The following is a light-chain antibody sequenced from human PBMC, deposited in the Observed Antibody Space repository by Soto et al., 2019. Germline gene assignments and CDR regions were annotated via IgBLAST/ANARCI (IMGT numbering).Light chain of an antibody. J-gene: IGKJ1*01. V-gene: IGKV1-5*03. CDR1: QSISSW. CDR2: KAS. CDR3: QQYNSYST. Sequence: DVQVTQSPNPLSASVGDRVTITCRASQSISSWLAWYQQKPGKAPKLLIYKASSLESGVPSRFSGSGSGTEFTLTISSLQPDDFATYYCQQYNSYSTFGQGTKVDIK.